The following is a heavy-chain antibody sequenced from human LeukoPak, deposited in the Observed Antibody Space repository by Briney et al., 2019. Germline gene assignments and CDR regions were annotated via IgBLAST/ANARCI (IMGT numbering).Heavy chain of an antibody. CDR1: GGSISSYY. D-gene: IGHD2/OR15-2a*01. J-gene: IGHJ5*02. V-gene: IGHV4-59*01. Sequence: PSETLSLTCTVSGGSISSYYWSWIRQPPGKGLEWIGYIYYSGSTNYNPSLKSRVTISVDTSKNQFSLKLSSVTAADTAVYYCARVSVRESWGNWFDPLGPGNPGHRLL. CDR3: ARVSVRESWGNWFDP. CDR2: IYYSGST.